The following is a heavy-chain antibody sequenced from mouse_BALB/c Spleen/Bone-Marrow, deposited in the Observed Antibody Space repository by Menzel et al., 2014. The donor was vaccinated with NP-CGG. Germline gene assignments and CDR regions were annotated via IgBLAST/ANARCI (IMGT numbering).Heavy chain of an antibody. J-gene: IGHJ2*01. D-gene: IGHD2-1*01. CDR2: INSNGGST. Sequence: EVKLVESGGGLVQHGGSLKLSCAASGFTFSSYGMSWVRQTPDKRLELVASINSNGGSTNYPDSEKGRFTISRDNANNPLSLQMSSLKAEDTAMYDCARGNYGNYVDYFDYWGQGNTLTVSS. CDR3: ARGNYGNYVDYFDY. V-gene: IGHV5-6-3*01. CDR1: GFTFSSYG.